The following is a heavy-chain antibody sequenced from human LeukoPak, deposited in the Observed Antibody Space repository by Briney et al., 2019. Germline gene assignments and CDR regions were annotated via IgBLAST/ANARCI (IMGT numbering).Heavy chain of an antibody. J-gene: IGHJ6*02. V-gene: IGHV1-58*01. CDR3: ATFQSGSYGYFVYYYGMDV. D-gene: IGHD5-18*01. Sequence: ASVKVSCKASGFTFTSSAVQWVRQARGQRLEWIGWIVVGSGNTNYAQKFQERVTITRDMSTSTAYMELSSLRSEDTAVYYCATFQSGSYGYFVYYYGMDVWGQGTTVTVSS. CDR1: GFTFTSSA. CDR2: IVVGSGNT.